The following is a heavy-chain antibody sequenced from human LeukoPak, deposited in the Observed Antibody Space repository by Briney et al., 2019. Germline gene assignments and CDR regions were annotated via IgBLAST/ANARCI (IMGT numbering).Heavy chain of an antibody. Sequence: SETLSLTCTVSGGSISSGGYYWSWIRQHPGKGLEWIGYIYYSGSTYYNPSLKSRATISVDTSKNQFSLKLSSVTAADTAVYYCARERYSSGWYDYWGQGTLVTVSS. CDR2: IYYSGST. CDR1: GGSISSGGYY. CDR3: ARERYSSGWYDY. D-gene: IGHD6-19*01. V-gene: IGHV4-31*03. J-gene: IGHJ4*02.